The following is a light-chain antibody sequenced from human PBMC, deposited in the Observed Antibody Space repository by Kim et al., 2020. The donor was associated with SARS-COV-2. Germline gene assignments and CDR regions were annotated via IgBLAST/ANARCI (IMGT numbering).Light chain of an antibody. J-gene: IGKJ1*01. Sequence: CPGERGTLPCRASQSVSSSYLAWYQQKPGQAPRLLIYGASSRATGIPDRFSGSGSGTDFTLTISRLEPEDFAVYYCQQYGSSPWTFGQGTKVDIK. CDR3: QQYGSSPWT. CDR1: QSVSSSY. V-gene: IGKV3-20*01. CDR2: GAS.